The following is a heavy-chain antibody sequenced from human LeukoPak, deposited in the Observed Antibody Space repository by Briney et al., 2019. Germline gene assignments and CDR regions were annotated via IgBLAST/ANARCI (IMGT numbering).Heavy chain of an antibody. CDR3: ARGKYSYGSLDY. D-gene: IGHD5-18*01. CDR1: GGSFSGYY. CDR2: INHSGST. J-gene: IGHJ4*02. V-gene: IGHV4-34*01. Sequence: SETLSLTCAVYGGSFSGYYWSWIRQPPGKGLEWIGEINHSGSTNYNPSLKSRVTISVDTSKNQFSLKLSSATAADTAVYYCARGKYSYGSLDYWGQGTLVTVSS.